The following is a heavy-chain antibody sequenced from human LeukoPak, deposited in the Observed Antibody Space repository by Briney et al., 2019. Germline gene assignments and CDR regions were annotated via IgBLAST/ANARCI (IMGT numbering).Heavy chain of an antibody. CDR1: GGSISSGGYY. D-gene: IGHD5-24*01. CDR2: IYYSGST. CDR3: ARSIADGYNHYYFDY. Sequence: SETLSLTCTVSGGSISSGGYYWSWIRQHPGKGQEWIGYIYYSGSTYYNPSLKSRVTISVDTSKNQFSLKLSSVTAADTAVYYCARSIADGYNHYYFDYWGQGTLVTVSS. V-gene: IGHV4-31*03. J-gene: IGHJ4*02.